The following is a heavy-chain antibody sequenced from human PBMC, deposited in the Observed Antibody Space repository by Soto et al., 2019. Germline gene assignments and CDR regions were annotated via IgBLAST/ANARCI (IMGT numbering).Heavy chain of an antibody. CDR1: GYTLTELS. Sequence: ASVKVSCKVSGYTLTELSMHWVRQAPGKGLEWMGGFDPEDGETIYAQKLQGRVTMTTDTSTSTAYMELRSLRSDDTAVYYCAREITYDNSAPLDVWGQGTTVTVS. CDR2: FDPEDGET. CDR3: AREITYDNSAPLDV. J-gene: IGHJ6*02. V-gene: IGHV1-24*01. D-gene: IGHD3-22*01.